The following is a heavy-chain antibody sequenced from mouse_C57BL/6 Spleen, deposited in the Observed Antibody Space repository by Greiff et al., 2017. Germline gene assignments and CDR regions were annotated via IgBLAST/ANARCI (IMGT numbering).Heavy chain of an antibody. CDR1: GYTFSSSW. Sequence: QVQLQQSGAELVKPGASVKISCTASGYTFSSSWMNWVKQRPGKGLEWIGRFYPEDGDTNYNGKFKGKATLTADKSSNTVYMHLSSLTSEDSAVYFCARRIRNDDDFDYWGQGTTLTVSS. D-gene: IGHD2-12*01. CDR3: ARRIRNDDDFDY. CDR2: FYPEDGDT. J-gene: IGHJ2*01. V-gene: IGHV1-82*01.